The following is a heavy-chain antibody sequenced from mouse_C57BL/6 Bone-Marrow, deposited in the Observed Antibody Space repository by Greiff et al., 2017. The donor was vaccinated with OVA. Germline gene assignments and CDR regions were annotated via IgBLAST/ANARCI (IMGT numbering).Heavy chain of an antibody. CDR1: GYTFTDYY. Sequence: VQLQQSGAELVRPGASVKLSCKASGYTFTDYYINWVKQRPGQGLEWIARIYPGSGNTYYNEKFKGKATLTAEKSSSTAYMQLSSLTSEDSAVYFCAKGDDHRYYYAMDYWGQGTSVTVSS. D-gene: IGHD2-3*01. CDR2: IYPGSGNT. CDR3: AKGDDHRYYYAMDY. J-gene: IGHJ4*01. V-gene: IGHV1-76*01.